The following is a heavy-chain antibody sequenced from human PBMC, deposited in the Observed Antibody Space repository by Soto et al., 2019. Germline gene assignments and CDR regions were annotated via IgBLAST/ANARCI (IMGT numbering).Heavy chain of an antibody. J-gene: IGHJ4*02. Sequence: EVQLLESGGGFVQPGGSLRLSCAASGFIFSNYAMTWVRQAPGKGLEWVSAITSTGSSTYYADSVTGRFTFSRDNSKNPPYLQINSLTAEDTAVYYCAKVAEGYVVSSLDFWGQGPLVNVSS. CDR3: AKVAEGYVVSSLDF. V-gene: IGHV3-23*01. CDR1: GFIFSNYA. D-gene: IGHD5-12*01. CDR2: ITSTGSST.